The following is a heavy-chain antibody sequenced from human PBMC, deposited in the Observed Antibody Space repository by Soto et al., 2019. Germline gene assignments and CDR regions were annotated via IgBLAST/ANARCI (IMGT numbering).Heavy chain of an antibody. J-gene: IGHJ5*02. D-gene: IGHD6-13*01. Sequence: QVQLVESGGGVVQPGRSLRLSCAASGFTFSSYGMHWVRQAPGRGLEWVAVISYDGSNKYYADSVKGRFTISRDNSKNTLYLQMNSLIAEDTAVYYCAKERRIAAAGTFDPWGQGTLVTVSS. CDR1: GFTFSSYG. CDR3: AKERRIAAAGTFDP. CDR2: ISYDGSNK. V-gene: IGHV3-30*18.